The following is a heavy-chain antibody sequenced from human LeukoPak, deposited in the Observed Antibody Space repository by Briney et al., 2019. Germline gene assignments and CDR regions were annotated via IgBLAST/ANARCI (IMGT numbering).Heavy chain of an antibody. CDR1: GGSISSSYYY. J-gene: IGHJ6*02. CDR3: ARAGYSSSWYYYYGMDV. D-gene: IGHD6-13*01. Sequence: SETLSLTCTVSGGSISSSYYYWGWIRQPPGKGLEWIGSIYYSGSTYYNPSLKSRVTISVDTSKNQFSLKLSSVTAADTAVYYCARAGYSSSWYYYYGMDVWGQGTTVTVSS. V-gene: IGHV4-39*07. CDR2: IYYSGST.